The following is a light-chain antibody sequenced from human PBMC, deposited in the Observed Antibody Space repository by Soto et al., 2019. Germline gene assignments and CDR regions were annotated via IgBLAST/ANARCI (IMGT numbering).Light chain of an antibody. CDR3: QTWGTGFQV. V-gene: IGLV4-69*01. CDR1: SGHSSYA. J-gene: IGLJ3*02. CDR2: LDSDGSH. Sequence: QLVLTQSPSASASLGASVKLTCTLSSGHSSYAIAWHQLQPEKGPRSLMKLDSDGSHTKGDGIPDRFSGSSSGAERYLTISSLQSEDEADYYCQTWGTGFQVFGVGTKLTVL.